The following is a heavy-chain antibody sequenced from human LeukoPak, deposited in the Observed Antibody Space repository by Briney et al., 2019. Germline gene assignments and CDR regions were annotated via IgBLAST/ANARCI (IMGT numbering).Heavy chain of an antibody. Sequence: PGGPLRLSCTASGFTFSGYEMNWVRQAPGKGLEWVSYISSSGNSIYYADSVKGRFTISRDNAKNSLYLQMNSLRAEDTAVYFCARHRPRWSLDVWGQGTTVTVSS. J-gene: IGHJ6*02. CDR1: GFTFSGYE. CDR3: ARHRPRWSLDV. D-gene: IGHD3-3*01. CDR2: ISSSGNSI. V-gene: IGHV3-48*03.